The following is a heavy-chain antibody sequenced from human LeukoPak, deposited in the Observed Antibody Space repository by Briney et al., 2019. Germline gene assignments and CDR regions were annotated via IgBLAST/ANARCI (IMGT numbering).Heavy chain of an antibody. CDR2: IWFDGSNK. CDR1: GFTFSIYG. Sequence: GGSLRLSCAASGFTFSIYGMHWVRQAPGKGLEWVAFIWFDGSNKYYADSVKGRFTISRDNSKNTLYLQMNSLRAEDTALYYCARSELYYGSESYYHLDYWGHGTLVTVSS. J-gene: IGHJ4*01. CDR3: ARSELYYGSESYYHLDY. V-gene: IGHV3-30*02. D-gene: IGHD3-10*01.